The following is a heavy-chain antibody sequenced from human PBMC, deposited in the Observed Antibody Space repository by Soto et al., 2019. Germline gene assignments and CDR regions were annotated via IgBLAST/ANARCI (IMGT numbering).Heavy chain of an antibody. Sequence: MQLVESGGGLVKPGGSLRLSCAASGFTFTSSTMKWVRQAPGKGLEWVSSISSGSSDKYYADSVRGRFTISRDDAKNSVYLQMKGLRAEDSAAYYCVRLDCSGTSCYFYGLDVWSQGTTVTVSS. CDR1: GFTFTSST. J-gene: IGHJ6*02. D-gene: IGHD2-2*01. CDR3: VRLDCSGTSCYFYGLDV. CDR2: ISSGSSDK. V-gene: IGHV3-21*06.